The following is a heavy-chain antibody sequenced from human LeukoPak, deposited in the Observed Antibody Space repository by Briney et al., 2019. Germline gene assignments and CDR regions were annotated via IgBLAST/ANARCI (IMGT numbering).Heavy chain of an antibody. D-gene: IGHD1-1*01. V-gene: IGHV3-30*04. Sequence: PGRSLRLSCAASAFSLSSYSMHWVRQAPGKGLEWVAVISYDGSNKYYADSVKGRFTISRDNSKNTLFLQMNSLRAEDTAVYYCATDPQDWDDDRLDYWGQGTLVTVSS. J-gene: IGHJ4*02. CDR1: AFSLSSYS. CDR2: ISYDGSNK. CDR3: ATDPQDWDDDRLDY.